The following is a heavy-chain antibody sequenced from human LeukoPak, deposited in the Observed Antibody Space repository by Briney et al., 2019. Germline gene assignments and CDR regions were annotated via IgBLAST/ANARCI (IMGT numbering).Heavy chain of an antibody. D-gene: IGHD3-3*01. J-gene: IGHJ4*02. CDR3: ARGTTFGARRVNYFDY. CDR1: GGSISSGGYY. Sequence: SETLSLTCTVSGGSISSGGYYWSWIRQPPGKGLEWIGYIYHSGSTYYNPSLKSRVTISVDRSKNQFSLKLSSVTAADTAVYYCARGTTFGARRVNYFDYWGQGTLVTVSS. CDR2: IYHSGST. V-gene: IGHV4-30-2*01.